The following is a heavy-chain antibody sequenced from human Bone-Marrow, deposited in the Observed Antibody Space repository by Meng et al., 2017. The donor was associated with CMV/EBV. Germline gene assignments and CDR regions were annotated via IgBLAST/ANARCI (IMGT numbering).Heavy chain of an antibody. CDR3: ARSSGWSRFDY. J-gene: IGHJ4*02. V-gene: IGHV1-2*02. CDR1: GYTLTDYY. Sequence: QVELVPAGAEEKKPGASVKFYCKASGYTLTDYYIHWVRQAPGQWLEWMGWINPNTDTNYAQNFQGRVTMTRDMSINTAYMELSRLTSGDTAVYYCARSSGWSRFDYWGQGTLVTVSS. D-gene: IGHD6-19*01. CDR2: INPNTDT.